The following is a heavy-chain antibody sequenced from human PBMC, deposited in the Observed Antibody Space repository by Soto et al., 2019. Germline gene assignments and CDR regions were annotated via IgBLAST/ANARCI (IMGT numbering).Heavy chain of an antibody. CDR1: GFIFRNYG. Sequence: QVQLVESGGGVVQPGRSLRLSCAASGFIFRNYGVHWVRLAPGKGLEWVAVIWPDGSKKYYADSVKGRFTISRDNSKNTVYLQVNSLRAEDTALYYCARFCGGVCSPFDYWGQGTLVTVSS. V-gene: IGHV3-33*01. D-gene: IGHD2-21*02. J-gene: IGHJ4*02. CDR3: ARFCGGVCSPFDY. CDR2: IWPDGSKK.